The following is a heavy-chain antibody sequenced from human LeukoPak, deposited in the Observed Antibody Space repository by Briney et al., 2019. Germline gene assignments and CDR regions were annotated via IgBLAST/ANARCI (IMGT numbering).Heavy chain of an antibody. V-gene: IGHV3-30*03. CDR3: TRYDSSRFDP. J-gene: IGHJ5*02. Sequence: GRSQRLSCAASGFAFSGYGMHWVRQAPGKGLEWVTGIAFDGSRKHYADSVKGRFTISRDNSRNTMDLQMNSLGVEDTAVYHCTRYDSSRFDPWGQGTLVIVSS. D-gene: IGHD3-3*01. CDR2: IAFDGSRK. CDR1: GFAFSGYG.